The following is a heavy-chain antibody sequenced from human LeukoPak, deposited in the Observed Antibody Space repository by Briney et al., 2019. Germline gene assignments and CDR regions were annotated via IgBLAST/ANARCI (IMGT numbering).Heavy chain of an antibody. CDR2: VGTDEKTI. D-gene: IGHD1-26*01. J-gene: IGHJ4*02. CDR3: ARDRGLVGATTGY. CDR1: GFTFTDHS. V-gene: IGHV3-30*14. Sequence: PGGSLRLSCVASGFTFTDHSIHWVRQAPGKGLEWVAVVGTDEKTIFYADSLKGRFTISRDNSKNTLYLQMNSLRAEDTAVYYCARDRGLVGATTGYWGQGTLVTVSS.